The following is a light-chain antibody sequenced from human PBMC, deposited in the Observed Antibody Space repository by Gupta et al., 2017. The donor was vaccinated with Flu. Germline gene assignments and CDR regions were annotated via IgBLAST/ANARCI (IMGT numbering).Light chain of an antibody. CDR2: WAS. CDR1: QSVLHPSNYKNY. Sequence: DSVLTQSPESLAVSLGERATINCKSSQSVLHPSNYKNYIAWYQQRPRQPPKLLIYWASTRESGVPDRFSGSGSGTDFTLTISGLQSEDVAVYFCHQYYYTPPTFGPGTKV. V-gene: IGKV4-1*01. CDR3: HQYYYTPPT. J-gene: IGKJ3*01.